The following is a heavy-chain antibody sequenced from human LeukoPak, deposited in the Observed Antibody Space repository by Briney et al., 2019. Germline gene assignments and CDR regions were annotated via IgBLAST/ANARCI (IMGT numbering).Heavy chain of an antibody. V-gene: IGHV4-4*07. CDR3: ARARQYYDFWSGYSQYYGMDV. J-gene: IGHJ6*02. D-gene: IGHD3-3*01. CDR1: DGSISSYH. Sequence: SETLSLTCTVSDGSISSYHWSLIRQPAGKGLEWIGRIYTSGSTNYNPSLKSRVTMSVDTSKNQFSLKLSSVTAADTAVYYCARARQYYDFWSGYSQYYGMDVWGQGTTVTVSS. CDR2: IYTSGST.